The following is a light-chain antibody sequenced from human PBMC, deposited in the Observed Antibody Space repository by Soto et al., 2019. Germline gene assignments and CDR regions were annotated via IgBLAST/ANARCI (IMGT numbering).Light chain of an antibody. Sequence: QPVLTQPPSVSGAPGQRVTISCTGSSSNIGAGYAVHWYQQLPGTAPKLLIYGNNNRPSGVPDRFSGSKSGTSASLAITGLQAEDEADDYCQSYDTSLSGSTYVFGTGTKLTVL. CDR1: SSNIGAGYA. J-gene: IGLJ1*01. V-gene: IGLV1-40*01. CDR3: QSYDTSLSGSTYV. CDR2: GNN.